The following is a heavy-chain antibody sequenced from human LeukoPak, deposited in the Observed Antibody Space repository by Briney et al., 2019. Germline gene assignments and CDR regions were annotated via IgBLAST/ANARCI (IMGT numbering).Heavy chain of an antibody. D-gene: IGHD3-22*01. CDR3: ARDVYTSCYDSIGDDFNY. V-gene: IGHV3-74*01. CDR2: ISPDGSTI. J-gene: IGHJ4*02. CDR1: GFTFSSYW. Sequence: PGGSLRLSSQASGFTFSSYWMHCVRQAPGKGLVWVSRISPDGSTISYADSVKGRFTISRDNAKNTLYLQMSSLRAEDTAVYYCARDVYTSCYDSIGDDFNYWGQGSLVTVSS.